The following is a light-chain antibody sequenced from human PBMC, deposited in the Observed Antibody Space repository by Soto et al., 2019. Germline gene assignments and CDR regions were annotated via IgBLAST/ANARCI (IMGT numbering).Light chain of an antibody. CDR1: SSSIGAGYD. CDR2: SDN. J-gene: IGLJ2*01. CDR3: AAWDDRLNAVV. V-gene: IGLV1-40*01. Sequence: QSVLTQPPSVSGAPGQRVTISCTGSSSSIGAGYDVHWYQQRPGTAPKLLIYSDNQRPSGVPDRFSGSKSGTSASLAISGLQSEDEADYYCAAWDDRLNAVVFGGGTQLNVL.